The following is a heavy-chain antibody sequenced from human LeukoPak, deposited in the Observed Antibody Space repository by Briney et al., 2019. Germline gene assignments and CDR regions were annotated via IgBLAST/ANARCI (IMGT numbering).Heavy chain of an antibody. V-gene: IGHV4-39*02. CDR1: GGSITSRAYY. CDR3: ARDVLWYGSSRYFFDY. J-gene: IGHJ4*02. CDR2: IDYTAKT. D-gene: IGHD3-9*01. Sequence: SETLSLTSTVSGGSITSRAYYWAWIRHPPRDGLQWFGSIDYTAKTFYSPPLKSRVTISVDTSTNHFTLKLRSVTAADTAVYYCARDVLWYGSSRYFFDYWGQGSLVTVSS.